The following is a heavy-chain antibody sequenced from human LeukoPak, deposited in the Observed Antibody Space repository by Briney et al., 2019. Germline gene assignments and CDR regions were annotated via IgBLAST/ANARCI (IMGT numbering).Heavy chain of an antibody. CDR1: GGSFSGYY. CDR2: INHSGST. CDR3: ARTYDFWSGCRFDY. D-gene: IGHD3-3*01. J-gene: IGHJ4*02. Sequence: SETLSLTCAVYGGSFSGYYWSWIRQPPGKGLEWIGDINHSGSTNYNPSLKSRVTISVDTSKNQFSLKLSSVTAADTAVYYCARTYDFWSGCRFDYWGQGTLVTVSS. V-gene: IGHV4-34*01.